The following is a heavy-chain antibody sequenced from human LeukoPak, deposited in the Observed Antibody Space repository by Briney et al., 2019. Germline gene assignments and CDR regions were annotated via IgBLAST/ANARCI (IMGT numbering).Heavy chain of an antibody. D-gene: IGHD4-17*01. Sequence: SETLSLTCTVSGGPISSYYWRGIRQPAGKGLELIGRIYTRESTNYNPSLKSRVTMSVDTSQNQFSLKLSSVTAADTAVYYCARGLQSTVTSYYYYMDVWGKGTTVTVSS. CDR2: IYTREST. CDR1: GGPISSYY. V-gene: IGHV4-4*07. J-gene: IGHJ6*03. CDR3: ARGLQSTVTSYYYYMDV.